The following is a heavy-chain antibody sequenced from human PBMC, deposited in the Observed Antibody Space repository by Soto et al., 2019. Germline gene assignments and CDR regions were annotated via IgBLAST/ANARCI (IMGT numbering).Heavy chain of an antibody. CDR3: ARFDYYDSSGYYGWFDP. V-gene: IGHV4-4*07. D-gene: IGHD3-22*01. Sequence: PSETLSLTCPVPCGSIRSYFWSWVRQPAGKGLEWIGRIYTSGSTNYNPSLKSRVTMSVDTSKNQFSLKLSSVTAADTAVYYCARFDYYDSSGYYGWFDPWGQGTLVTVS. CDR1: CGSIRSYF. CDR2: IYTSGST. J-gene: IGHJ5*02.